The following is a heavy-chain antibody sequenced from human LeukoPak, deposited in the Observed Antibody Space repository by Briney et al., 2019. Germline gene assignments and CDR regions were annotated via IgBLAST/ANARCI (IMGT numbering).Heavy chain of an antibody. D-gene: IGHD3-10*01. J-gene: IGHJ5*02. Sequence: TSETLSLTCTVSGDSISSYYCTWIRQPAGKGLEWIGRIYTSGSTNYNPSLKSRVTMSVDTSKNQFSLRLSSVNAADTAVYFCETEGTSGGLNWLDARGQGTLVTVSS. CDR1: GDSISSYY. CDR3: ETEGTSGGLNWLDA. V-gene: IGHV4-4*07. CDR2: IYTSGST.